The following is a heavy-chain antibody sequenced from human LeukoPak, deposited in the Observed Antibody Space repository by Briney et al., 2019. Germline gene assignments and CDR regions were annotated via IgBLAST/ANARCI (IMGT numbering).Heavy chain of an antibody. D-gene: IGHD1-1*01. CDR1: GFTFSSYN. Sequence: EPGGSLRLSCTASGFTFSSYNMNWVRQAPGKGLEWISYITSSSSTIYYADSVKGRFIISGDNAKNSLYLQMNSLRAEDTAVYYCARDGGTDTHDWYFDLWGRGTQVTVSS. CDR2: ITSSSSTI. J-gene: IGHJ2*01. V-gene: IGHV3-48*01. CDR3: ARDGGTDTHDWYFDL.